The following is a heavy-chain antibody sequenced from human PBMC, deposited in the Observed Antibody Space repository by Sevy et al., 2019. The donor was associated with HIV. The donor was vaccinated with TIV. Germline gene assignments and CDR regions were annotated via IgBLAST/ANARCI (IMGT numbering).Heavy chain of an antibody. D-gene: IGHD3-22*01. J-gene: IGHJ4*02. Sequence: GGSLRLSCTASGFSFRNFGMSWVRQAPGKGLEWVLGISGSGGRSYYADSVKGRFTISRDNSKNTLYLQMNSLRAEDTAMYYCAKDLYYDNSLYDYWGQGILVTVSS. CDR1: GFSFRNFG. CDR2: ISGSGGRS. CDR3: AKDLYYDNSLYDY. V-gene: IGHV3-23*01.